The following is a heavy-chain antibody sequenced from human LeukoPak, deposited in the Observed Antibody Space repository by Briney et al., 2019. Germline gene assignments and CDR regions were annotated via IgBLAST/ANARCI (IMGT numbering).Heavy chain of an antibody. CDR2: IHYSGST. J-gene: IGHJ6*02. CDR1: GGSISSYY. CDR3: ARSSALITMVRGSVYGMDV. V-gene: IGHV4-59*01. Sequence: PSETLSLTCTVSGGSISSYYWSWIRQPPGKGLEWIGYIHYSGSTNYNPSLKSRVTISVDTSKNQFSLKLSSVTAADTAVYYCARSSALITMVRGSVYGMDVWGQGTTVTVSS. D-gene: IGHD3-10*01.